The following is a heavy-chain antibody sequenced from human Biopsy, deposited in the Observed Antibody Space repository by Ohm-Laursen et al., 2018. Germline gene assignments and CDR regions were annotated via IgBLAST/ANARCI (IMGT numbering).Heavy chain of an antibody. CDR1: GYNFISYS. CDR3: ARGEVTFGELIVSLDS. CDR2: IRPLNGDT. J-gene: IGHJ4*02. D-gene: IGHD3-16*02. Sequence: GASVKVSCKTSGYNFISYSINWVRQAPGQGLEWMGWIRPLNGDTKYGQKFQDRVTMTTDTSTSTVYMELTSLRSDDTAVCYCARGEVTFGELIVSLDSWGQGTLVTVSS. V-gene: IGHV1-18*01.